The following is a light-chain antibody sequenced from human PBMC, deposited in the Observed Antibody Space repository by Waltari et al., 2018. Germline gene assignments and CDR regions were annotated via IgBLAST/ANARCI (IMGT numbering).Light chain of an antibody. CDR2: EVF. CDR3: CSYAGRGTYV. V-gene: IGLV2-23*02. CDR1: TSAVGSYDL. Sequence: QSALTQPASVSGTPGQSITISCSGTTSAVGSYDLVHWYQQHPGEAPKLLICEVFKRPPDTSSRFSGAKSGSTASLTISGLQPEDEADYYCCSYAGRGTYVFGSGTKVTVL. J-gene: IGLJ1*01.